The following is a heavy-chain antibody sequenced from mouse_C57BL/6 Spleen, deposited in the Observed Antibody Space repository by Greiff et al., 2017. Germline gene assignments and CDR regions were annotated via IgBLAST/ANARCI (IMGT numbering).Heavy chain of an antibody. V-gene: IGHV1-52*01. Sequence: VQVVESGAELVRPGSSVKLSCKASGYTFTSYWMHWVKQRPIQGLEWIGNIDPSDSETHYNQKFKDKATLTVDKSSSTAYMQLSSLTSEDSAVYYCARDYGSSWYFDVWGTGTTVTVSS. CDR2: IDPSDSET. CDR1: GYTFTSYW. J-gene: IGHJ1*03. CDR3: ARDYGSSWYFDV. D-gene: IGHD1-1*01.